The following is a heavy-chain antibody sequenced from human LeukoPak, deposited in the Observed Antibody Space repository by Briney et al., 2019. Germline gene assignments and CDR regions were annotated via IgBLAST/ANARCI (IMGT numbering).Heavy chain of an antibody. Sequence: PGGSLRLSCAASGFTFSSYAMSWVRQAPGKGLEWVSAISGSGGSTYYADSVKGRFTISRDNSKNTLYLQMNSLRAEDTAVYYCAKDHSAFVGATNFDYWGQGTLVTVSS. D-gene: IGHD1-26*01. J-gene: IGHJ4*02. V-gene: IGHV3-23*01. CDR1: GFTFSSYA. CDR2: ISGSGGST. CDR3: AKDHSAFVGATNFDY.